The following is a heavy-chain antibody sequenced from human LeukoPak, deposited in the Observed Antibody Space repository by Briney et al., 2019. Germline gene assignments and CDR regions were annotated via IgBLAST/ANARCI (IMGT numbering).Heavy chain of an antibody. CDR2: ISGRGGST. Sequence: GGSLRLSCVASGFIFSTYAMTWVRQAPGKGLEWVSAISGRGGSTYYADSVKGRFTISRDNSKNTVYLQMNSLRAEDTAVYYCARDAPQVPAAGVLASWGQGTLVTVSS. D-gene: IGHD6-13*01. J-gene: IGHJ5*02. V-gene: IGHV3-23*01. CDR1: GFIFSTYA. CDR3: ARDAPQVPAAGVLAS.